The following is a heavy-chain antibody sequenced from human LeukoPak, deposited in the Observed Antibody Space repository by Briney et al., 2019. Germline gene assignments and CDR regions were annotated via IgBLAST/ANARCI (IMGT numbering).Heavy chain of an antibody. CDR3: AKVRISSGWSDY. CDR1: GFTFSSYG. V-gene: IGHV3-30*18. CDR2: ISYDGSNK. D-gene: IGHD6-19*01. Sequence: PGRSLRLSCAASGFTFSSYGMHWVRQAPGKGLEWVAVISYDGSNKYYADSVKGRFTIFRDNSKNTLYLQMNSLRAEDTAVYYCAKVRISSGWSDYWGQGTLVTVSS. J-gene: IGHJ4*02.